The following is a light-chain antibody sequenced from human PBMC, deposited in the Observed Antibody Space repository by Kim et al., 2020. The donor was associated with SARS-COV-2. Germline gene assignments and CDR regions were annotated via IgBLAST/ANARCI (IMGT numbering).Light chain of an antibody. J-gene: IGKJ4*01. Sequence: LAAGERATLAGRASQSVSSTNLAWCQQKPGQAPRLLIYGASSRATGIPDRFSGSGSGTDFTLTISRLEPEDFAVYYCHHYGSSSFTFGGGTKLEI. CDR2: GAS. V-gene: IGKV3-20*01. CDR3: HHYGSSSFT. CDR1: QSVSSTN.